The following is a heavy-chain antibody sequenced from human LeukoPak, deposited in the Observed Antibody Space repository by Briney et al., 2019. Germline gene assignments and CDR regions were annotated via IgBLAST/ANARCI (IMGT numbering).Heavy chain of an antibody. CDR3: ARDGPLYSSGWYYFDY. Sequence: PSETLSLTCAVYGGSFSGYYWSWIRQPPGKGLEWIGEINHSGSTNYNPSLKSRVTISVDTSKNQFSLKLSSVTAADTAVYYCARDGPLYSSGWYYFDYWGQGTLVTVSS. D-gene: IGHD6-19*01. CDR1: GGSFSGYY. J-gene: IGHJ4*02. V-gene: IGHV4-34*01. CDR2: INHSGST.